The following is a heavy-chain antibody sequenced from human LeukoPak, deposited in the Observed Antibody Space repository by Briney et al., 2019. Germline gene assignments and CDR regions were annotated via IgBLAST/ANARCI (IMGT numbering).Heavy chain of an antibody. Sequence: GASVKVSCKASGGTFSSYAISWVRQAPGQGLEWMGRIIPILGIANYAQKFQGRVTITADKSTSTAYMELSSLRSEDTAVYYCARDRTLETSGSYYNQLSDYWGQGTLVTVSS. D-gene: IGHD3-10*01. V-gene: IGHV1-69*04. CDR2: IIPILGIA. CDR1: GGTFSSYA. J-gene: IGHJ4*02. CDR3: ARDRTLETSGSYYNQLSDY.